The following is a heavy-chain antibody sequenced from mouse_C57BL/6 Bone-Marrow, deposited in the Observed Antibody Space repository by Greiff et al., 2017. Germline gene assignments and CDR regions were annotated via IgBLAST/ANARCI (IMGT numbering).Heavy chain of an antibody. V-gene: IGHV1-69*01. CDR1: GYTFTSYW. D-gene: IGHD2-3*01. J-gene: IGHJ3*01. Sequence: VQLQQPGAELVMPGASVKLSCKASGYTFTSYWMHWVKQRPGQGLAWIGEIDPANSDTNYNQKFKGKATVTVDKSSSTSYMQLSSLTSEDSAVYVYASEGDGYNNAGFDYWGQGTGVTVSA. CDR3: ASEGDGYNNAGFDY. CDR2: IDPANSDT.